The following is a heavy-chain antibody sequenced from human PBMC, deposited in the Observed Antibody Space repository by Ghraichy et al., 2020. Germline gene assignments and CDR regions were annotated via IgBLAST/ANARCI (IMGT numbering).Heavy chain of an antibody. CDR2: IGTAGDT. V-gene: IGHV3-13*01. J-gene: IGHJ4*02. Sequence: GESLNISCAASGFTFSSYDMHWVRQATGKGLEWVSAIGTAGDTYYPGSVKGRFTISRENAKNSLYLQMNSLRAGDTAVYYCARGTVVVAGETTPQFDYWGQGTLVTVSS. CDR3: ARGTVVVAGETTPQFDY. CDR1: GFTFSSYD. D-gene: IGHD2-15*01.